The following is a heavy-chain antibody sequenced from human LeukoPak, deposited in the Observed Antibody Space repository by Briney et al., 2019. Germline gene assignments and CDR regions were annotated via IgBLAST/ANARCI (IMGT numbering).Heavy chain of an antibody. J-gene: IGHJ4*02. D-gene: IGHD5-18*01. V-gene: IGHV4-34*01. CDR2: INHSGST. Sequence: SETLSLTCAGYGGSFSGYYWSWIRRPPGKGLEWIGEINHSGSTNYNPSLKSRVTISVDTSKNQFSLKLSSVTAADTAVYYCARGLLRGYSYGFGGYWGQGTLVTVSS. CDR3: ARGLLRGYSYGFGGY. CDR1: GGSFSGYY.